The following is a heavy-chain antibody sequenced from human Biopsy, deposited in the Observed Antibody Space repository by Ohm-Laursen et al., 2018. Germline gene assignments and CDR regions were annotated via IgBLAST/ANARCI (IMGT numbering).Heavy chain of an antibody. CDR3: AREGAFGDTDAYYGLDV. V-gene: IGHV1-8*01. Sequence: SVKVSCKASGYTFNTYDINWVRQAAGQGPEWMGWMNPNSGNTGFAQKFQGRITMTRSTSITTAYMELTNLRPEDTAVYYCAREGAFGDTDAYYGLDVWGLGTTVTVSS. J-gene: IGHJ6*02. CDR2: MNPNSGNT. D-gene: IGHD3-16*01. CDR1: GYTFNTYD.